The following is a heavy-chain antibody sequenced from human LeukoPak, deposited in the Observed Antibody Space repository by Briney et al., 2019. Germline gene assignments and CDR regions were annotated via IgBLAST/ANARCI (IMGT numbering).Heavy chain of an antibody. V-gene: IGHV3-49*04. CDR3: TRDIIPSGN. CDR2: IRSKAYGGTT. CDR1: GFTFSSYS. D-gene: IGHD3-10*01. Sequence: GGSLRLSCAASGFTFSSYSMNWVRQAPGKGLEWVGFIRSKAYGGTTQYAASVKGRFTISRDDSKTIAYLQMNSLKTEDTAVYYCTRDIIPSGNWGQGTLVTVSS. J-gene: IGHJ4*02.